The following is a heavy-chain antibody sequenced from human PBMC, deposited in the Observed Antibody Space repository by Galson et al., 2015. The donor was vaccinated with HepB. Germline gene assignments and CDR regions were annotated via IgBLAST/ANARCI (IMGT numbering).Heavy chain of an antibody. Sequence: CKVSGDTLDELSVHWVRQAPGKGLQWMGGHDRDDGDTFYGENFQGRVTMTEDTSTDTAYMELRSLTSDDTAVYYCATGYCRGTSCYSILDHWGQGTLVTVSS. CDR2: HDRDDGDT. J-gene: IGHJ1*01. D-gene: IGHD2-2*02. CDR1: GDTLDELS. V-gene: IGHV1-24*01. CDR3: ATGYCRGTSCYSILDH.